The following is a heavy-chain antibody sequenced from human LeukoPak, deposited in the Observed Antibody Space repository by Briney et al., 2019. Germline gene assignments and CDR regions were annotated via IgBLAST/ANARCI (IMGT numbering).Heavy chain of an antibody. J-gene: IGHJ4*02. CDR2: IYHSGST. CDR1: GYSISSGYY. CDR3: ARHGGGVGRPLGW. D-gene: IGHD3-16*01. Sequence: SETLSLTCAVSGYSISSGYYWGWIRQPPGKGLEWIGSIYHSGSTYYNPSLKSRVTISVDTSKNQFSLKLTSVTAADPAVYYCARHGGGVGRPLGWWGQGTLVTVSS. V-gene: IGHV4-38-2*01.